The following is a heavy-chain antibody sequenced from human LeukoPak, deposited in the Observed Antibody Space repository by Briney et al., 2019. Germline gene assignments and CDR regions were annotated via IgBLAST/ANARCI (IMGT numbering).Heavy chain of an antibody. CDR1: GFIFSPYA. Sequence: PGGSLRLSCAASGFIFSPYAMSWVRQAPGKGLEWVAGIAGGDDRFYADSVKGRFSISRDNSKNTVDLQMNSLTAEDTAVYYCARIGYGSSSNDYWGQGTLVTVSS. J-gene: IGHJ4*02. V-gene: IGHV3-23*01. D-gene: IGHD6-6*01. CDR2: IAGGDDR. CDR3: ARIGYGSSSNDY.